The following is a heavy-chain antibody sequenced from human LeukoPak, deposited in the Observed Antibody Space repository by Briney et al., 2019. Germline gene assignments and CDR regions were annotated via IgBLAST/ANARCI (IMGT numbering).Heavy chain of an antibody. CDR3: ATGLWFGEPDY. V-gene: IGHV1-24*01. D-gene: IGHD3-10*01. J-gene: IGHJ4*02. Sequence: ASVKVSCKASGYTFTSYYMHWVRQAPGKGLEWMGGFDPEDGETIYAQKFLGRVTMTEDTSTDTAYMELSSLRSEDTAVYYCATGLWFGEPDYWGQGTLVTVSS. CDR2: FDPEDGET. CDR1: GYTFTSYY.